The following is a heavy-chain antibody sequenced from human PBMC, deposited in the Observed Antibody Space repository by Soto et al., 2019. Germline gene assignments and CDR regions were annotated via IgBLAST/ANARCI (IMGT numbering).Heavy chain of an antibody. D-gene: IGHD6-19*01. CDR3: ARGDSSGLYYYYGMDV. CDR2: IIPIFGTA. V-gene: IGHV1-69*13. Sequence: SVKVSCKASGGTFSSYAISWVRQAPGQGLEWMGGIIPIFGTANYAQKFQGRVTITADESTSTAYMELSSLRSEDTAVYYCARGDSSGLYYYYGMDVWGQGTTVNVSS. J-gene: IGHJ6*02. CDR1: GGTFSSYA.